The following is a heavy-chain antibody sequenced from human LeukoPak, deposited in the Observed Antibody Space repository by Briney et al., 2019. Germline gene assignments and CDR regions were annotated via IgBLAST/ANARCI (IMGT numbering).Heavy chain of an antibody. D-gene: IGHD2-2*01. Sequence: ASVKVSCKASGYTFTAYYMHWVRQAPGQGLEWMGWINPNSGGTKYAQKFQGRVTMTRDTSISTTYMELSRLRSDDTAVYYCARDRDEYQLLYDYWGQGTLVTVSS. V-gene: IGHV1-2*02. J-gene: IGHJ4*02. CDR1: GYTFTAYY. CDR3: ARDRDEYQLLYDY. CDR2: INPNSGGT.